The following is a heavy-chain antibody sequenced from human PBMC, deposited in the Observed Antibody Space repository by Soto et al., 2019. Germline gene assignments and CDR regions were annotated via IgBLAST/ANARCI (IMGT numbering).Heavy chain of an antibody. V-gene: IGHV3-48*01. CDR3: ARDLLRTVTRPTSYFQH. D-gene: IGHD4-17*01. J-gene: IGHJ1*01. CDR1: GYTFSDYS. CDR2: ISSSSFTI. Sequence: PGGSLRLSCAASGYTFSDYSMNWVRQAPGRGLEWVSYISSSSFTIHYADSVEGRFAISRDNAKNSLYLQMNSLRAEDTAVYYCARDLLRTVTRPTSYFQHWGQGTLVTVSS.